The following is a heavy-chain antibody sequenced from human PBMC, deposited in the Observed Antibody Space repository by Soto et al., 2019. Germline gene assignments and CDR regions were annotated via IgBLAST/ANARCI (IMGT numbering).Heavy chain of an antibody. J-gene: IGHJ4*02. V-gene: IGHV3-30*18. Sequence: PGGSLRLSCAASGFTFSSYGMHWVRQAPGKGLEWVAVISYDGSNKYYANSVKGRFTISRDNSKNTLYLQMNSLRAEDTAVYYCAKSRGYCTNGVCYYDYWGQGTLVTVSS. D-gene: IGHD2-8*01. CDR1: GFTFSSYG. CDR3: AKSRGYCTNGVCYYDY. CDR2: ISYDGSNK.